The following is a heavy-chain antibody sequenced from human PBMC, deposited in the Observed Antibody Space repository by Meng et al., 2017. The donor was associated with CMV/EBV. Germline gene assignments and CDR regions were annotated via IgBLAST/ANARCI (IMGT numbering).Heavy chain of an antibody. V-gene: IGHV3-66*02. CDR1: GFTVSSNY. Sequence: GESLKISCAASGFTVSSNYMSWVRQAPGEGLEWVSVIYSGCSTYYADSVKGRFTISRDNSKNALYLQMNSLRAEATAVYYCASDSYCGGDCYSDYWGQGTLVTVSS. D-gene: IGHD2-21*01. CDR2: IYSGCST. J-gene: IGHJ4*02. CDR3: ASDSYCGGDCYSDY.